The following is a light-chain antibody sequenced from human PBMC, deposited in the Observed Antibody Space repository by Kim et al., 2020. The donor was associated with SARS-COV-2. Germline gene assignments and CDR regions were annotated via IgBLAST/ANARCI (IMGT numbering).Light chain of an antibody. Sequence: ALGQTVRITCQVDSHKNYYASWYQNTPGQAPLPVIYGKNGRPSGSPDRFSASSSGNTDSLTIPGAQAEDGADYYCNSRDSSGTHPLFGRGTKLTVL. V-gene: IGLV3-19*01. CDR3: NSRDSSGTHPL. CDR2: GKN. CDR1: SHKNYY. J-gene: IGLJ2*01.